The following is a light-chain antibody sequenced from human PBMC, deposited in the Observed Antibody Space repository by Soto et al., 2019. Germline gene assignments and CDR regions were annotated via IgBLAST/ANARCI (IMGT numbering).Light chain of an antibody. J-gene: IGKJ4*01. Sequence: IRLTQSPSSLSASPGARVTITCRASQGIISYLAWYQQKPGKAPKLLIYAASTFQSGVPSRFYGGGSGTDFNVTIICLQAEDFETYYCKHYSSYPPGLTFGGGPKVEIK. CDR1: QGIISY. CDR3: KHYSSYPPGLT. CDR2: AAS. V-gene: IGKV1-8*01.